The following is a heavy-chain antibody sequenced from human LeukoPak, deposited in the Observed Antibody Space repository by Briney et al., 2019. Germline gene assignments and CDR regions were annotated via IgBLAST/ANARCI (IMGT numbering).Heavy chain of an antibody. Sequence: GGSLRLSCAASGFRFSDYSMNWVRQAPGKGLEWISYIGIDSGNTNYADSVKGRFTVSGGKAKKSLYLQMNSLRVEDTAVYYCERDCKYAFDNWGQGTLVTVSS. CDR3: ERDCKYAFDN. D-gene: IGHD2-2*01. CDR2: IGIDSGNT. CDR1: GFRFSDYS. J-gene: IGHJ4*02. V-gene: IGHV3-48*01.